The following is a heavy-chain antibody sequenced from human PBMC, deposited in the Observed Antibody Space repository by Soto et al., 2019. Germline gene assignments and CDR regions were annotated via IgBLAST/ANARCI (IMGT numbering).Heavy chain of an antibody. CDR2: ISSSSTTI. V-gene: IGHV3-48*01. J-gene: IGHJ6*03. D-gene: IGHD1-1*01. Sequence: EVQLVESGGGLVQPGGSLRLSCAASGFSIATYSMNWVRQAPGKGLEWVSYISSSSTTIHYADSAKGRFTISRDNAKNSLYLKMNSLRAEDTAVYYCARRPETTTITYMDVGGKGTTVTVSS. CDR3: ARRPETTTITYMDV. CDR1: GFSIATYS.